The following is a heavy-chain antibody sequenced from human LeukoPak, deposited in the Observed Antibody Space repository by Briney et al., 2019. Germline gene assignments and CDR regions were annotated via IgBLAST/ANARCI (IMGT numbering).Heavy chain of an antibody. J-gene: IGHJ6*02. Sequence: ERSLRLSCAASGSTFSSYAMHWVRQAPGKGLEWVSAISGSGGSTYYADSVKGRFTISRDNSKNTLYLQMNSLRAEDTAVYYCAKAGTTVTPIYYYGMDVWGQGTTVTVSS. D-gene: IGHD4-17*01. CDR2: ISGSGGST. CDR3: AKAGTTVTPIYYYGMDV. V-gene: IGHV3-23*01. CDR1: GSTFSSYA.